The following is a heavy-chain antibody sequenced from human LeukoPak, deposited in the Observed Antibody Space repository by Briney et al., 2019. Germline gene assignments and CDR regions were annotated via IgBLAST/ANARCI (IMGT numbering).Heavy chain of an antibody. Sequence: PGGSLRLSCAASGFTFSSYSMNWVRQAPGKGLEWVSSVSSSSSYIYYADSVKGRFTISRDNAKNSLYLQMNSLRAEDTAVYYCARVAGYYYDSSGYRQDAFDIWGQGTMATVSS. D-gene: IGHD3-22*01. V-gene: IGHV3-21*04. CDR1: GFTFSSYS. CDR2: VSSSSSYI. J-gene: IGHJ3*02. CDR3: ARVAGYYYDSSGYRQDAFDI.